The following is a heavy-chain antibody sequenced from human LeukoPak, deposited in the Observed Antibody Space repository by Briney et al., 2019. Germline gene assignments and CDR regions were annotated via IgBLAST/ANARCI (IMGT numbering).Heavy chain of an antibody. J-gene: IGHJ4*02. CDR3: ARGHYDVLAASYKWTPDY. D-gene: IGHD3-9*01. CDR1: GFTFNTFN. CDR2: ITSGGDYI. Sequence: PGGSLRLSCAASGFTFNTFNMNWVRQAPGKGLEWVSSITSGGDYIYYADSVKGRFTTSRDNAKNSLSLQLNSLRVEDTAVYYCARGHYDVLAASYKWTPDYWGQGTLITVSS. V-gene: IGHV3-21*01.